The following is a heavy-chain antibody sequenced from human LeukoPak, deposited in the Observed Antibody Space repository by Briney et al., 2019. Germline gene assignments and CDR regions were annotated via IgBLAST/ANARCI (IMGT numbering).Heavy chain of an antibody. CDR1: GFTFSSYG. Sequence: PGRSLRLSCAASGFTFSSYGMHWVRQAPGKGLEWVAVIWYDGSNKYYADSVKGRFTISRGNSKNTLYLQMNSLRAEDTAVYYCATRGFSSSTSRVEKSYYMDVWGKGTTVTVSS. V-gene: IGHV3-33*01. D-gene: IGHD2-2*01. CDR2: IWYDGSNK. J-gene: IGHJ6*03. CDR3: ATRGFSSSTSRVEKSYYMDV.